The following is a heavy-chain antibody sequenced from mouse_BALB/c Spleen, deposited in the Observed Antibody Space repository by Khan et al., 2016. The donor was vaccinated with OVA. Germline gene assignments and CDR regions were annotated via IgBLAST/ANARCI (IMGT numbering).Heavy chain of an antibody. D-gene: IGHD2-2*01. J-gene: IGHJ4*01. CDR1: GYSITSDFA. Sequence: EVQLVESGPGLVKPSQSLSLTCTVTGYSITSDFAWNWVRQFPGNKLEWMGYISFSGSTSYDPSLKSRLSITRDTSKTQFFLQLNSVTTEDTATYYCIRSVYDAYAYAMDYWGQGISVTVSS. CDR2: ISFSGST. V-gene: IGHV3-2*02. CDR3: IRSVYDAYAYAMDY.